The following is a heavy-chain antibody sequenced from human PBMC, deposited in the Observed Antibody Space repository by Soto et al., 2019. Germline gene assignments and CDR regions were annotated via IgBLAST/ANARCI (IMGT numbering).Heavy chain of an antibody. CDR2: IYSGGNT. Sequence: EVQLVESGGGLVQPGGSLRLSCAASGFTISSNYMSWVRQAPGKGLEWVSVIYSGGNTYYADSVKGRFTISRDNSTHTLYLQMNGLRAEDTAVYYCATLTKYDILTGYYPCWGQGTLVTVSS. V-gene: IGHV3-66*01. CDR1: GFTISSNY. D-gene: IGHD3-9*01. J-gene: IGHJ4*02. CDR3: ATLTKYDILTGYYPC.